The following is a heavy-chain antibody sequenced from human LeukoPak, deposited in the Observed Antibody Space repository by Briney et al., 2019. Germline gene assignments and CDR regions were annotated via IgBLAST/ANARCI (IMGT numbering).Heavy chain of an antibody. J-gene: IGHJ3*01. D-gene: IGHD1/OR15-1a*01. CDR1: GFSFSSYV. CDR2: IEQDESER. CDR3: ARATTGGDFDL. Sequence: GGSLRLSCAASGFSFSSYVMTWVRQAPGKGLEWVANIEQDESERYYMDSVKGRFTIFRDNAKNSLYLQMNNLSGDDTAVYYCARATTGGDFDLWGQGALVSVSS. V-gene: IGHV3-7*01.